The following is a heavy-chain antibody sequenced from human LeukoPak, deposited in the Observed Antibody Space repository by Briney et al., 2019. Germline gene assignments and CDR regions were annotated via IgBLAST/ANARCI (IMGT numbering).Heavy chain of an antibody. CDR3: ARATVSSSWYNALDY. CDR1: GGSISSYY. J-gene: IGHJ4*02. CDR2: IYTSGST. D-gene: IGHD6-13*01. V-gene: IGHV4-4*07. Sequence: PSETLSLTCTVSGGSISSYYWSWIRQPAGKGLEWIGRIYTSGSTNYNPSLKSRVTMSVDTSKNQFSLKLSSVTAADTAVYYCARATVSSSWYNALDYWGQGTLVTVSS.